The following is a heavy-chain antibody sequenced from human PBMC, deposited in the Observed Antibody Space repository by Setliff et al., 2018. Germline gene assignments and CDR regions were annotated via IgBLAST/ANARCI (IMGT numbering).Heavy chain of an antibody. Sequence: GGSLRLSCAASGFTFSSFWMSWVRQSPGKGLEWVANINQDGSGKYYVDSVKGRFTISRDNSKNTLYLQMNSLRAEDTAVYYCAKEWYYYGSGSYYDYWGQGTLVTVSS. D-gene: IGHD3-10*01. CDR1: GFTFSSFW. V-gene: IGHV3-7*01. CDR3: AKEWYYYGSGSYYDY. CDR2: INQDGSGK. J-gene: IGHJ4*02.